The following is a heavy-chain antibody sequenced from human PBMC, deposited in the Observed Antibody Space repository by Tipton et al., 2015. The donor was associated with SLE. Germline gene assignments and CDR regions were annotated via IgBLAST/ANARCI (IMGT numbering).Heavy chain of an antibody. CDR1: GGSFSDYS. CDR3: ATLSGRDM. V-gene: IGHV4-34*01. J-gene: IGHJ3*01. CDR2: IHHTGTT. D-gene: IGHD6-19*01. Sequence: LRLSCAVYGGSFSDYSWIWIRQPPRKGLECIGEIHHTGTTNYNPSLKSRLSISMDTSKNQFSLRLNSVTAADTAVYYCATLSGRDMWGQGTMVTVPS.